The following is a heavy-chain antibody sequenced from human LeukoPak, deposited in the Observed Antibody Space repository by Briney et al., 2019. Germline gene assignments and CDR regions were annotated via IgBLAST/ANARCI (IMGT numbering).Heavy chain of an antibody. V-gene: IGHV1-8*03. Sequence: ASVKVSCKASGYTFTSYDINWVRQATGQGLEWMGWMNPNSGNTGYAQKFQGRVTITRNISISTAYMELSSLRSEDTAVYYCARGTSTVTSYYYYYMDVWGKGTTVTVSS. D-gene: IGHD4-11*01. CDR2: MNPNSGNT. CDR3: ARGTSTVTSYYYYYMDV. CDR1: GYTFTSYD. J-gene: IGHJ6*03.